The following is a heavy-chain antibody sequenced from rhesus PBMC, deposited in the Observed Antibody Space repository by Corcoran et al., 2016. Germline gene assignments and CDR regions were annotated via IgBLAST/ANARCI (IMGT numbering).Heavy chain of an antibody. CDR1: GAYSSSNW. Sequence: QVQLQESGQGLVKPSETLSLTCTVAGAYSSSNWWSWIRQTPGEGLECIGGINGNSGSTNYTPSLKSRVTLSNDASKNQFSLKLSSVTAADTAVYYFASLECGSYYFLDYWGQGVLVTVSS. V-gene: IGHV4-80*01. D-gene: IGHD3-16*01. J-gene: IGHJ4*01. CDR2: INGNSGST. CDR3: ASLECGSYYFLDY.